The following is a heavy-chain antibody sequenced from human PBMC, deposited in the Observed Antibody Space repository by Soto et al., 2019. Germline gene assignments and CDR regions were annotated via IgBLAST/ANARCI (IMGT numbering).Heavy chain of an antibody. Sequence: GASVKVSCKASGYTFTSYAMHCGRQAPGQRLEWMGWINAGNGNTKYSQKFQGRVTITRDTSASTAYMELSSLRSEDTALYYCARSDIVVVVAATPSVYCCQGTLVTLSS. CDR1: GYTFTSYA. CDR2: INAGNGNT. J-gene: IGHJ4*02. D-gene: IGHD2-15*01. CDR3: ARSDIVVVVAATPSVY. V-gene: IGHV1-3*01.